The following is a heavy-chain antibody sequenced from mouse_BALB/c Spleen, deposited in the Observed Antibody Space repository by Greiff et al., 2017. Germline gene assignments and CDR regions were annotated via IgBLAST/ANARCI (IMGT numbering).Heavy chain of an antibody. CDR1: GFSLTSYD. Sequence: QVQLQQSGPGLVAPSQSLSITCTVSGFSLTSYDISWIRQPPGKGLEWLGVIWTGGGTNYNSAFMSRLSISKDNSKSQVFLKMNSLQTDDTAIYYGVRGRWEGYDDYAMDYWGQGTSVTVSS. CDR3: VRGRWEGYDDYAMDY. D-gene: IGHD2-2*01. J-gene: IGHJ4*01. V-gene: IGHV2-9-2*01. CDR2: IWTGGGT.